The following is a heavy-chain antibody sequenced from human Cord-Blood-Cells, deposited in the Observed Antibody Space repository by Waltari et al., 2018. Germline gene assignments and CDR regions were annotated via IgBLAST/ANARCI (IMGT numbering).Heavy chain of an antibody. J-gene: IGHJ3*02. Sequence: QVQLVQSGAEVKKPGSSVKVSCKASGGTFSSYAISRVRPAPGQGLEWMGGIIPILGKANYAQKFQGRVTITADESTSTAYMELSSLRSEDTAVYYCARGFAPRLYSSSSDDAFGIWGQGTMVTVSS. CDR3: ARGFAPRLYSSSSDDAFGI. V-gene: IGHV1-69*01. CDR2: IIPILGKA. CDR1: GGTFSSYA. D-gene: IGHD6-6*01.